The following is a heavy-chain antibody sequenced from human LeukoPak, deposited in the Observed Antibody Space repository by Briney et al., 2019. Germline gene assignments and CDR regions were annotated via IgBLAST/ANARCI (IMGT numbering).Heavy chain of an antibody. V-gene: IGHV5-51*01. Sequence: GESLKISCKGSGYSYTSYWIGWVRQMPGKGLEWMGIIYPGDSDTRYSPSFQGQVTISADKSISTTYLQWSSLKASDTAMYYCARPIYYYDSSGFFDYWGQGTLVTVSS. CDR3: ARPIYYYDSSGFFDY. CDR2: IYPGDSDT. J-gene: IGHJ4*02. D-gene: IGHD3-22*01. CDR1: GYSYTSYW.